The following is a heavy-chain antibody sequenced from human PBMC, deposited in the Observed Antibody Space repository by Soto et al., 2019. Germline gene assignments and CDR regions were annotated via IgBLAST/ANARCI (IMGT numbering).Heavy chain of an antibody. D-gene: IGHD3-16*01. J-gene: IGHJ4*02. CDR1: GYTFTNFG. V-gene: IGHV1-18*01. Sequence: QVQLVQSGAEVKKPGASVKVSCKASGYTFTNFGISWVRQAPGQGLEWMGWISAYNGNTNYAQNFQVKVTITTDTTTITAYMELRILRSDDKAVYYWARGGIPIDYCGQGTLVTVSS. CDR2: ISAYNGNT. CDR3: ARGGIPIDY.